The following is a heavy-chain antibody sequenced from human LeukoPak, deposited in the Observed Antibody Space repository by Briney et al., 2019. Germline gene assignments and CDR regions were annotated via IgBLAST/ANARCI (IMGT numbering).Heavy chain of an antibody. V-gene: IGHV1-2*02. CDR3: ATAAGDSSGYYYEGLFDY. Sequence: EASVKVSCKASGYTFTGYYMHWVRQAPGQGLEWMGWINPNSGGTNYAQKFQGRVTMTRDTSISTAYMELSRLRSDDTAVYYCATAAGDSSGYYYEGLFDYWGQGTLVTVSS. CDR1: GYTFTGYY. D-gene: IGHD3-22*01. J-gene: IGHJ4*02. CDR2: INPNSGGT.